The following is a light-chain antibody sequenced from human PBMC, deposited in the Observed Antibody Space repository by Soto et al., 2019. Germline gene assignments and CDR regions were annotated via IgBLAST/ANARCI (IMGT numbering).Light chain of an antibody. CDR1: QYIHTH. CDR2: GAS. V-gene: IGKV1-27*01. CDR3: QTYDKAPWT. Sequence: DIQMYQSPSSLSASVGDRVTITCRASQYIHTHLAWYQQKPGNSPKLLVYGASTLHSGVPSRFSASGSGTDFILTISSLQSEDVATYYCQTYDKAPWTFGPGTKVDIK. J-gene: IGKJ1*01.